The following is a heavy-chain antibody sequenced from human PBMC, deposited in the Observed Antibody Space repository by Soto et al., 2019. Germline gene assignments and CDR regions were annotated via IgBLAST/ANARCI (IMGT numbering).Heavy chain of an antibody. D-gene: IGHD2-2*01. CDR3: ARGKHCSSTSCYPSYYYYGMDV. CDR1: GFTFSSYA. V-gene: IGHV3-30-3*01. CDR2: ISYDGSNK. Sequence: PGGSLRLSCAASGFTFSSYAMHWVRQAPGKGLEWVAVISYDGSNKYYADSVKGRFTISRDNSKNTLYLQMNSLRAEDTAVYYCARGKHCSSTSCYPSYYYYGMDVWGQGTTVTVSS. J-gene: IGHJ6*02.